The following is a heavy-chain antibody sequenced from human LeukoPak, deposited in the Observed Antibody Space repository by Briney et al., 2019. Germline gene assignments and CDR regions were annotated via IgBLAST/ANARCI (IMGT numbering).Heavy chain of an antibody. CDR3: ARDFFMITFGGVINDAFDI. D-gene: IGHD3-16*01. CDR2: INPNSGGT. CDR1: GYTFTGYY. Sequence: ASVKVSCKASGYTFTGYYMHWVRQAHGQGREWMGWINPNSGGTNYAQKFQGRVTMTRDTSISTAYMELSRLRSDDTAVYYCARDFFMITFGGVINDAFDIWGQGTMVTVSS. J-gene: IGHJ3*02. V-gene: IGHV1-2*02.